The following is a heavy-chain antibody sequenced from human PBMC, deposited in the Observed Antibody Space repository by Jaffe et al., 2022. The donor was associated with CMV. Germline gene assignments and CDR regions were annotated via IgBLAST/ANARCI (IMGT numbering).Heavy chain of an antibody. V-gene: IGHV4-39*01. D-gene: IGHD6-13*01. CDR1: GGSISSSSYY. CDR3: ARRGIAAADWLWNY. J-gene: IGHJ4*02. CDR2: IYYSGST. Sequence: QLQLQESGPGLVKPSETLSLTCTVSGGSISSSSYYWGWIRQPPGKGLEWIGSIYYSGSTYYNPSLKSRVTISVDTSKNQFSLKLSSVTAADTAVYYCARRGIAAADWLWNYWGQGTLVTVSS.